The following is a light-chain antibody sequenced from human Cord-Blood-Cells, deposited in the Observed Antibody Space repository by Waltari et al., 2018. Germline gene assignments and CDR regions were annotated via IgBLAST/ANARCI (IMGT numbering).Light chain of an antibody. V-gene: IGLV2-11*01. CDR3: CSYAGSYTWV. CDR2: DVS. Sequence: QSALTPPRSVSGSPGQSVTISCTGTSSDVGGYNYVSWYQQHPGNAPKLMIYDVSKRPSGVPDRFSGSKSGNTASLTISGLQAEDEADYYCCSYAGSYTWVFGGGTKLTVL. CDR1: SSDVGGYNY. J-gene: IGLJ3*02.